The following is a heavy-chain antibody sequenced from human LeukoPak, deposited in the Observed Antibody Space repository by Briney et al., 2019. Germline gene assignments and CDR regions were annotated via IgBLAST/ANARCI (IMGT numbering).Heavy chain of an antibody. V-gene: IGHV4-30-2*01. J-gene: IGHJ5*02. CDR2: IYHSGST. CDR1: GGSISSGSYY. CDR3: ARTYSSSWYWFDP. Sequence: SETLSLTCTVSGGSISSGSYYWSWIRQPPGKGLEWIGYIYHSGSTYYNPSLKSRVTISVDRSKNQFSLKLSSVTAADTAVYYCARTYSSSWYWFDPWGQGTLVTVSS. D-gene: IGHD6-13*01.